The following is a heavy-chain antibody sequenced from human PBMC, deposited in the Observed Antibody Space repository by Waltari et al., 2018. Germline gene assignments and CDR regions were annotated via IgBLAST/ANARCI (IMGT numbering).Heavy chain of an antibody. V-gene: IGHV3-30*02. CDR3: AKDLALYRYGPYFDY. CDR2: IRYGGNGK. Sequence: QVHLVESGGGVVQPGGSLRLSCAASGFTFTNFGMHWVRQAPGKGLEWVAFIRYGGNGKSHADSGKGRFTISRENSQNTLYLQMDSLRAEDTAGYYCAKDLALYRYGPYFDYRGQGSLVTVSS. CDR1: GFTFTNFG. J-gene: IGHJ4*02. D-gene: IGHD5-18*01.